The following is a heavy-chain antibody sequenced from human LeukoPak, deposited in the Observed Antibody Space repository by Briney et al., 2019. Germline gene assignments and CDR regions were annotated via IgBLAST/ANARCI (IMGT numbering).Heavy chain of an antibody. CDR3: ALGYCGGGSCYAREYFQH. Sequence: PSETLSLTCTVSGGSISSVSYYWGWTRQSPGKGLEWIGYIYYSGSTYYNPSLKSRVTISVDTSKNQFSLRLSSVTAADTAVYYCALGYCGGGSCYAREYFQHWGQGTLVTVSS. D-gene: IGHD2-15*01. J-gene: IGHJ1*01. CDR1: GGSISSVSYY. V-gene: IGHV4-31*03. CDR2: IYYSGST.